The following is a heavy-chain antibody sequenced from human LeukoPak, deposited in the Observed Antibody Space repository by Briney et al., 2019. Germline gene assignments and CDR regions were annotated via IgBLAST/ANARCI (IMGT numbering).Heavy chain of an antibody. J-gene: IGHJ4*02. CDR3: ARGSRKLWFLFDY. Sequence: AASVKVSCKASGYTFATYGISWVRQAPGQGLEWMGWMNPNSGNTGYAQKFQGRVTMTRNTSISTAYMELSSLRSEDTAVYYCARGSRKLWFLFDYWGQGTLVTVSS. D-gene: IGHD3-10*01. CDR2: MNPNSGNT. V-gene: IGHV1-8*02. CDR1: GYTFATYG.